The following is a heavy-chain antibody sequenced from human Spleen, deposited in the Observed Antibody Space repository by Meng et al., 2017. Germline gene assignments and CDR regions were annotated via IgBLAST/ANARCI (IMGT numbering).Heavy chain of an antibody. CDR2: INPNSGDT. CDR1: GYTFTAYY. CDR3: ARDENISAGKLFGDY. Sequence: QVQLVQAGAEGKKPGASVKVSCKATGYTFTAYYIHWVRKAPGQGLEWMGHINPNSGDTHYAQKFQGRVSMTGDTSISTAYVELSRLRSDDTAVYYCARDENISAGKLFGDYWGQGTLVTVSS. D-gene: IGHD6-13*01. J-gene: IGHJ4*02. V-gene: IGHV1-2*06.